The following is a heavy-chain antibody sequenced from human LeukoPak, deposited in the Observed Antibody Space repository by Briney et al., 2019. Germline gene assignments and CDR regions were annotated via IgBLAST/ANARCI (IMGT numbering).Heavy chain of an antibody. V-gene: IGHV4-34*01. CDR3: ARGRVYYAPFDY. Sequence: PSETLSLTCAVFGXSFSGYYGSWIRQPPGKGLEWIGEINHSGSTNYTPSLKSRVTISGDMSKNQFSLKLSSVTAADTAVYYCARGRVYYAPFDYWGQGTLVTVSS. D-gene: IGHD3-10*01. J-gene: IGHJ4*02. CDR1: GXSFSGYY. CDR2: INHSGST.